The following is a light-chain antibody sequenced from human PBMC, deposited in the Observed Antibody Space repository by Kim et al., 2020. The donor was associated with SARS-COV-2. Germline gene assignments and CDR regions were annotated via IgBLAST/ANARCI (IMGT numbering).Light chain of an antibody. CDR3: QVWDTGSDHYV. J-gene: IGLJ1*01. CDR1: NIEGKS. CDR2: YDS. V-gene: IGLV3-21*04. Sequence: APGKTARLTCAGNNIEGKSVHWYQQKPGQAPVLVIYYDSDRPSGIPERFSGSNSGNTATLTISRVEAGDEADYYCQVWDTGSDHYVFATGTKVTVL.